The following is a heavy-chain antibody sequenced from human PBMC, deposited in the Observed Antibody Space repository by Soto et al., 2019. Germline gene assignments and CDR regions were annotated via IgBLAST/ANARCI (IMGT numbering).Heavy chain of an antibody. Sequence: EVQLLESGGDLVHPGGSLRLSCSVSGFTFTNYAMSWVRQAPGKGLEWVSVVSGSGENTYYADSVKGRFTISRDNSKNTLYLQMNSLRAEDTAVYFCVKAGDWRRTIFGVLVIEPDVDIWGRGTLVTVSS. CDR2: VSGSGENT. CDR1: GFTFTNYA. V-gene: IGHV3-23*01. CDR3: VKAGDWRRTIFGVLVIEPDVDI. J-gene: IGHJ3*02. D-gene: IGHD3-3*01.